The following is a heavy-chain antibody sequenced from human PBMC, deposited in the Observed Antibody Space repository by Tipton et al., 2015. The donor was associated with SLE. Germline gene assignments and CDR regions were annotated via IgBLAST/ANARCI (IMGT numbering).Heavy chain of an antibody. CDR2: VYYTGNT. V-gene: IGHV4-39*07. D-gene: IGHD3-22*01. J-gene: IGHJ4*02. Sequence: LSLTCTVSGGSISSSSYYWGWIRQPPGKGLEWVGTVYYTGNTFYNPSLKSRVTILVDTSKNQFSLKLSSVTAADTAVYYCARDEYRYDATGYHLLGHFDFWGQGTLVTVSS. CDR1: GGSISSSSYY. CDR3: ARDEYRYDATGYHLLGHFDF.